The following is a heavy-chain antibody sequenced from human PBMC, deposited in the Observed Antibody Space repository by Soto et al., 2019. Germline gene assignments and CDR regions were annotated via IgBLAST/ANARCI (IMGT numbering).Heavy chain of an antibody. CDR1: GYTFTSYG. J-gene: IGHJ4*02. D-gene: IGHD6-25*01. CDR2: ISPNSGAT. CDR3: VREMWNRSGPQNFFDY. V-gene: IGHV1-18*01. Sequence: QVQLVQSEGELRQPGASVTVSCRASGYTFTSYGIIWVRQAPGQGLEWMGYISPNSGATTYAQNLQGRLTLTTDTSTCTAYMELRSLSSDDTDIYYCVREMWNRSGPQNFFDYWGLGALVTVSS.